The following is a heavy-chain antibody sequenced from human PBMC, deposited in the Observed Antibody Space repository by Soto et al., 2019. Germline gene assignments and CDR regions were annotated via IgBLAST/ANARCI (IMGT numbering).Heavy chain of an antibody. CDR2: IIPIFGTA. V-gene: IGHV1-69*01. Sequence: WMGGIIPIFGTANYAQKFQGRVTITADESTSTAYMELSSLRSEDTAVYYCARDHSEIFGEESYYYGMDVWGQGTTVTVSS. CDR3: ARDHSEIFGEESYYYGMDV. J-gene: IGHJ6*02. D-gene: IGHD3-3*01.